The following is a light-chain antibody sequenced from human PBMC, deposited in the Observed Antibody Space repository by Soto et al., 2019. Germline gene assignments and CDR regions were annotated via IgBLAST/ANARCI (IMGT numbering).Light chain of an antibody. V-gene: IGLV2-14*01. CDR2: KVS. J-gene: IGLJ1*01. CDR3: TSCTAGALYV. Sequence: QSVLTQPASVSGSPGQSITISCTGTSSDVGAFDLVSWYQHYPDKAPKLLIYKVSHRPSGVSNRFSGSKSRNTASLTISGLQAEDEADYFCTSCTAGALYVFGTGTKVTVL. CDR1: SSDVGAFDL.